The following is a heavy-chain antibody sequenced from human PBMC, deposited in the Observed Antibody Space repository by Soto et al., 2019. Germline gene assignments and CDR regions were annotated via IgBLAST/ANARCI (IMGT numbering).Heavy chain of an antibody. CDR1: GFSLSTSGMC. CDR3: ARALYYYDSSGYFPDFDY. J-gene: IGHJ4*02. V-gene: IGHV2-70*01. D-gene: IGHD3-22*01. CDR2: IDWDDDK. Sequence: SGPTLVNPTQTLTLTCTFSGFSLSTSGMCVSWIRQPPGKALEWLALIDWDDDKYYSTSLKTRLTISKDTSKNQVVLTMTNMDPVDTATYHCARALYYYDSSGYFPDFDYWGQGTLVTVSS.